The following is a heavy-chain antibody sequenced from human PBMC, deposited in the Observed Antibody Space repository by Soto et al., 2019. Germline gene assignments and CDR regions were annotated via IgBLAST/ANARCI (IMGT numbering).Heavy chain of an antibody. CDR1: GGTFSRYA. J-gene: IGHJ4*02. CDR3: ARQSHYESSGYYYAY. D-gene: IGHD3-22*01. Sequence: QVQLVQSGAEVKKPGSSVKVSCKASGGTFSRYAIGWVRQAPGQGLEWMGGITPMFGTANYAQKFQGRVTITADESTSTAYMELSSLRSEDTAVYYCARQSHYESSGYYYAYWGQGTLVTVSS. V-gene: IGHV1-69*01. CDR2: ITPMFGTA.